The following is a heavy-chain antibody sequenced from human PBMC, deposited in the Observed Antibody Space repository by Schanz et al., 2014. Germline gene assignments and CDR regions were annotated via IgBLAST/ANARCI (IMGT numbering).Heavy chain of an antibody. CDR1: GFTFSDYY. J-gene: IGHJ4*02. CDR3: ARDNYYGSGSCAY. Sequence: QVQLVESGGGLVKPGGSLRLSCAASGFTFSDYYMDWVRQAPGKGLEWVSYISSSGTTIYYADSVKGRFTISRDNAKNSMYLHMKSLRGEDTAVYYCARDNYYGSGSCAYWGQGTLVTVSS. CDR2: ISSSGTTI. D-gene: IGHD3-10*01. V-gene: IGHV3-11*04.